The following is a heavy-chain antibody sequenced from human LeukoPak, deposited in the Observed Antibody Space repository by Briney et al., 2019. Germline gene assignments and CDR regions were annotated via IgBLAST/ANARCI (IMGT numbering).Heavy chain of an antibody. D-gene: IGHD3-10*01. CDR2: IKQDGSVK. J-gene: IGHJ4*02. CDR3: ATHGSGSYYSDY. CDR1: GFTFSSYG. Sequence: GGSLRLSCAASGFTFSSYGMHWVRQAPGKGLEWVANIKQDGSVKYYVDSVKGRFTISRDNAKNSLYLQMNSLRAEDTAVYYCATHGSGSYYSDYWGQGTLVTVSS. V-gene: IGHV3-7*01.